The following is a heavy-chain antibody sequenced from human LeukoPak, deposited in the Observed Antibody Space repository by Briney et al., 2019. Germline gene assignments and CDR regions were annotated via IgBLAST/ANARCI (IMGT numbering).Heavy chain of an antibody. CDR2: ISGSGGST. D-gene: IGHD6-19*01. CDR1: GFTFSNYA. CDR3: AKGPYSSGWSYFDY. V-gene: IGHV3-23*01. J-gene: IGHJ4*02. Sequence: GGSLRLSCAASGFTFSNYAISWVRQAPGKGLEWVSAISGSGGSTYYADSVKGRFTLSRDNSKNTLYLQMSSLRAEDTAVYYCAKGPYSSGWSYFDYWGQGTLVTVSS.